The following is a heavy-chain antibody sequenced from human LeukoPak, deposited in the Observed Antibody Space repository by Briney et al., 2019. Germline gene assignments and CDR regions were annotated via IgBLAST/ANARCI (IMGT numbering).Heavy chain of an antibody. CDR3: ARSRPGYGSGSYYMGLLDY. V-gene: IGHV3-30*03. CDR1: GFTFSSYG. Sequence: GGSLRLSCAASGFTFSSYGMHWVRQAPGKGLEWVAVISYDGSNKYYADSVKGRFTISRDNSKNTLYLQMNSLRAEDTAVYYCARSRPGYGSGSYYMGLLDYWGQGTLVTVSS. J-gene: IGHJ4*02. CDR2: ISYDGSNK. D-gene: IGHD3-10*01.